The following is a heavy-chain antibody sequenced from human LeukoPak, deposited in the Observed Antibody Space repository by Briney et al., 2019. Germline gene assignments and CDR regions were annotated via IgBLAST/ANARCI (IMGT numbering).Heavy chain of an antibody. CDR2: IHYSGNT. CDR1: GASISSSS. V-gene: IGHV4-59*01. J-gene: IGHJ4*02. D-gene: IGHD5-18*01. Sequence: TSETLSLTCTVSGASISSSSWSWLRQPPGKGLEWIGNIHYSGNTNYNPSLKSRVTISVDTTKNQFSLNLSSVTAADAAVYYCARGRGHSYGQYYFNYWGQGTLVTVSS. CDR3: ARGRGHSYGQYYFNY.